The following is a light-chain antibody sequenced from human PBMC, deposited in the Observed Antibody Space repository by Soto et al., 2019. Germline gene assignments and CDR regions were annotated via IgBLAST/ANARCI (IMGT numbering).Light chain of an antibody. CDR3: RSYTSSSTRV. V-gene: IGLV2-14*01. CDR2: DVS. Sequence: QSALTQPASVSGSPGQSITIPCTGTSSDVGSYNYVSWYQQHPGKAPKLMIYDVSNRPSGVSNRFSGSKSGNTASLTISGLQAEDEADYYCRSYTSSSTRVFGGGTKLTVL. J-gene: IGLJ2*01. CDR1: SSDVGSYNY.